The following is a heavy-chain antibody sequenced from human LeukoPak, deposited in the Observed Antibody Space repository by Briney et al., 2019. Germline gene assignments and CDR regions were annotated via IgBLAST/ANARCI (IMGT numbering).Heavy chain of an antibody. Sequence: PGGSLRLSCASSGFTFSDYYMCWIRQAPGKGLEWVSYISSSGSTIYYADSVNGRFTISRDNAKNSLYLQMNSLRAEDTAVYYCARGKLVHYYGMDVWGQGTTVTVSS. V-gene: IGHV3-11*01. CDR2: ISSSGSTI. CDR1: GFTFSDYY. CDR3: ARGKLVHYYGMDV. D-gene: IGHD1-26*01. J-gene: IGHJ6*02.